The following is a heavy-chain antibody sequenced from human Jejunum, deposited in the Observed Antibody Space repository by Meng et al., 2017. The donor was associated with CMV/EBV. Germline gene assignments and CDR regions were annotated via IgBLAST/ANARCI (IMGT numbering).Heavy chain of an antibody. J-gene: IGHJ4*01. V-gene: IGHV1-18*01. D-gene: IGHD1-26*01. Sequence: KTSGYTFTGYGISWVRQAPGQGLKWMGWISTYDNDKNCVQKFQARVTMTTDTSTSTAYMELRSLKSDDTAVYYCARDRVGEPTFDYWGQGTLVTVSS. CDR2: ISTYDNDK. CDR3: ARDRVGEPTFDY. CDR1: GYTFTGYG.